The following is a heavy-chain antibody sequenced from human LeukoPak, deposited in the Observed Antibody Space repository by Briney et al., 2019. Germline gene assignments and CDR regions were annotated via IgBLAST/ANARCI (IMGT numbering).Heavy chain of an antibody. CDR3: ARVVRAAAVNWFDP. J-gene: IGHJ5*02. Sequence: GGSLRLSCAASGFTFSSYSMNRVRQAPGKGLEWVSSISSSSSYIYYADSVKGRFTISRDNAKNSLYLQMNSLRAEDTAVYYCARVVRAAAVNWFDPWGQGTLVTVSS. D-gene: IGHD6-13*01. V-gene: IGHV3-21*01. CDR2: ISSSSSYI. CDR1: GFTFSSYS.